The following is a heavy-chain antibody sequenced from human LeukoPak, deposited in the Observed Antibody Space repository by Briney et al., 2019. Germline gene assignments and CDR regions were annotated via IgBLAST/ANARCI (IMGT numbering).Heavy chain of an antibody. CDR2: MNSDGSTT. J-gene: IGHJ4*02. CDR1: GFTFSSYW. Sequence: GGSLRLSCAASGFTFSSYWMHWVRQAPGKGLVWVSRMNSDGSTTSYADSVKGRITISRDNTKNTLYLQMNSLRGEDTAVYYCARVRDYAVTMGYWGQGTLVTVSS. D-gene: IGHD3-10*01. CDR3: ARVRDYAVTMGY. V-gene: IGHV3-74*01.